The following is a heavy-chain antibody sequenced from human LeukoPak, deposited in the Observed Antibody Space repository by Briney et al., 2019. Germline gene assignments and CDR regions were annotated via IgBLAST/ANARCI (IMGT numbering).Heavy chain of an antibody. CDR2: FDPEDGET. CDR1: GYTLTELS. CDR3: AAALYSSGWYHEGY. J-gene: IGHJ4*02. Sequence: ASVEVSCKVSGYTLTELSMHWVRQAPGKGLEWMGGFDPEDGETIYAQKFQGRVTMTEDTSTDTAYMELSSLRSEDTAVYYCAAALYSSGWYHEGYWGQGTLVTVSS. V-gene: IGHV1-24*01. D-gene: IGHD6-19*01.